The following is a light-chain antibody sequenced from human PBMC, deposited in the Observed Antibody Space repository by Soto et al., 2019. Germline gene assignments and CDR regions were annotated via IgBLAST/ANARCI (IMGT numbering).Light chain of an antibody. CDR2: AAS. Sequence: DIQMTQSPSSLSASVGDRVTITCRASQSISSYLNWYQQKPGKAPKLLIYAASSLQSGVPSRFSGSRSGTDFTLTISSLQPEDFATYYCQHSYSTPQTFGQGTKVEIK. J-gene: IGKJ1*01. V-gene: IGKV1-39*01. CDR1: QSISSY. CDR3: QHSYSTPQT.